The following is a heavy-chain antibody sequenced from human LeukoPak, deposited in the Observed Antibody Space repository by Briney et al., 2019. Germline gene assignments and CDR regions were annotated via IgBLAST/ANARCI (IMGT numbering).Heavy chain of an antibody. D-gene: IGHD4-17*01. Sequence: SETLSLTCAVYGGSFSGYYWSWVRQPPGKGLEWIGEINHSGSTNYNPSLKSRVTISVDTSKNQFSLKLSSVTAADTAVYYCARGRLRSGNFYYMDVWGKGTTVTVSS. V-gene: IGHV4-34*01. CDR1: GGSFSGYY. CDR2: INHSGST. CDR3: ARGRLRSGNFYYMDV. J-gene: IGHJ6*03.